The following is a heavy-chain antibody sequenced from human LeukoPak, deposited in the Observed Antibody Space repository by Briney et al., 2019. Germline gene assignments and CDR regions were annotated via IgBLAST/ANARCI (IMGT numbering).Heavy chain of an antibody. D-gene: IGHD3-22*01. Sequence: GGSLRLSCAASGFTFSGSAMHWVRQASGKGLEWVGRIRSKANNYATAYGASVKGRFTISRDDSKNTAYLQMNSLKTEDTAVYYCTKRATDDSSGYYSTWGQGTLVTVSS. CDR2: IRSKANNYAT. J-gene: IGHJ5*02. CDR3: TKRATDDSSGYYST. CDR1: GFTFSGSA. V-gene: IGHV3-73*01.